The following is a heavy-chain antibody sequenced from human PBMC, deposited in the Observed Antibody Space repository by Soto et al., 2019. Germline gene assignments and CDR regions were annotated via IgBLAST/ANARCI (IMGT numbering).Heavy chain of an antibody. V-gene: IGHV1-18*01. CDR3: ARDGSSGYYDDYYYGMDV. CDR2: ISAYNANT. CDR1: GYTFSSYA. Sequence: QVQLVQSGAEVKKPGASVKVSCKASGYTFSSYAISWVRQAPGQGLEWMGWISAYNANTNYAQKLQGRVTMTTDTSTSTAYMELRSLRSDDTAVYDCARDGSSGYYDDYYYGMDVWGQGTTVTVSS. J-gene: IGHJ6*02. D-gene: IGHD3-22*01.